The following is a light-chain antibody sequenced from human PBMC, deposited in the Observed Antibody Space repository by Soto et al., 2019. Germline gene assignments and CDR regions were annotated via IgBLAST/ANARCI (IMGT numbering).Light chain of an antibody. CDR1: SNDIGTYDY. Sequence: QSALTQPSSVSGSPGQSITISCTGNSNDIGTYDYVSWYQQHPGKAPRLIIHGVRNRPSGISSRFSASKSGLTASLTISGLKAEDEDDYYCRSFTTNRIYAFGNGLNVT. CDR3: RSFTTNRIYA. V-gene: IGLV2-14*01. CDR2: GVR. J-gene: IGLJ1*01.